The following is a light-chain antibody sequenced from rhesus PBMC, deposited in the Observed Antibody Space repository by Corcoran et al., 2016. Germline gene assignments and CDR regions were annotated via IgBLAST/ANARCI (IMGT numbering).Light chain of an antibody. J-gene: IGKJ3*01. V-gene: IGKV2-73*01. CDR2: RVS. CDR3: IQALQSPFT. CDR1: QSLLHTDGRTY. Sequence: DIVMTQTPPSLPVTPGEPASISCRSSQSLLHTDGRTYLYWYLQKPGQPPRLLIYRVSNRFSGVPDRFSGSGSGTDFTLKISRVKAEDVGVYYCIQALQSPFTFGPGTKLDIK.